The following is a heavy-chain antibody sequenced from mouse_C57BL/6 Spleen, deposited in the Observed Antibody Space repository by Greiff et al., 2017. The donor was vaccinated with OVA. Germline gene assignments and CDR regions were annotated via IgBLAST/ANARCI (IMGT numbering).Heavy chain of an antibody. D-gene: IGHD1-1*01. CDR1: GYTFTSYW. J-gene: IGHJ3*01. Sequence: VQLQQPGAELVKPGASVKMSCKASGYTFTSYWITWVKQRPGQGLEWIGDIYPGSGSTNYNEKFKSKATLTVDTSSSTAYMQLSSLTSEDSAVYYCARRYYGNSCGFGGWGKGTLVTVSA. V-gene: IGHV1-55*01. CDR3: ARRYYGNSCGFGG. CDR2: IYPGSGST.